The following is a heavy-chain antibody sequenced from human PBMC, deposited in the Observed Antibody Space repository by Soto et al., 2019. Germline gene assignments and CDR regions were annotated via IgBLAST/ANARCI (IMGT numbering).Heavy chain of an antibody. CDR3: AMAYYSDSTGAGSDFDY. CDR1: GGSISSSNW. J-gene: IGHJ4*02. Sequence: QVQLQESGPGLVKPSGTLSLTCAVSGGSISSSNWWSWVRQPPGKGLEWIGEIYHSGSTNYNPSLKSRVPISVDKSKYQFSLKLSAVTAADTAVYYCAMAYYSDSTGAGSDFDYWGQGTLVTVSS. D-gene: IGHD3-22*01. CDR2: IYHSGST. V-gene: IGHV4-4*02.